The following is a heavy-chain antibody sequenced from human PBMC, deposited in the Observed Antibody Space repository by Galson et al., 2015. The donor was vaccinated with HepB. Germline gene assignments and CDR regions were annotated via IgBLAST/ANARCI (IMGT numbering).Heavy chain of an antibody. CDR3: ATRQLAYCGGDCYSADAFDI. J-gene: IGHJ3*02. Sequence: SLRLSCAASGFTFSSYAMSWVRQAPGKGLEWVSAISGSGGSTYYADSVKGRFTISRDNSKNTLYLQMNSLRAEDTAVYYCATRQLAYCGGDCYSADAFDIWGQGTMVTVSS. D-gene: IGHD2-21*02. CDR2: ISGSGGST. V-gene: IGHV3-23*01. CDR1: GFTFSSYA.